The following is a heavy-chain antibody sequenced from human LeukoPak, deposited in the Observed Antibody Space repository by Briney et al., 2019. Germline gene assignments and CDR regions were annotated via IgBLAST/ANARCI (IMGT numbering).Heavy chain of an antibody. Sequence: PGGSLRLSCAASGFTLSIYAMSWVRQAPGKGLEWVSVISGSGGSTYYADSVKGRFTISRDNSNNTLYLQMNSLKAEDTAVYYCAKHGSVTTAFYYYMDVWGKGTTVTVSS. CDR3: AKHGSVTTAFYYYMDV. CDR2: ISGSGGST. CDR1: GFTLSIYA. V-gene: IGHV3-23*01. D-gene: IGHD4-11*01. J-gene: IGHJ6*03.